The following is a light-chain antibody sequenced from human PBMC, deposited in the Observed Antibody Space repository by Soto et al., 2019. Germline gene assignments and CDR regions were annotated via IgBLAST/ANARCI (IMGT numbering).Light chain of an antibody. CDR2: DVS. V-gene: IGKV3-11*01. CDR3: QQYLISVT. J-gene: IGKJ5*01. CDR1: ESVTNY. Sequence: EIVLTHSPATLSFSPWERGTLSVRASESVTNYLAWYQQKPGQAPRLLVYDVSNRATGTPARFSGGGSGTDFTLTISRLEPQDSAMYYCQQYLISVTFGQGTRLEIK.